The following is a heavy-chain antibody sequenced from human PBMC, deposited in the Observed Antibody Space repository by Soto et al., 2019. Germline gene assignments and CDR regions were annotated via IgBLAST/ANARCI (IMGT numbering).Heavy chain of an antibody. J-gene: IGHJ5*02. Sequence: GGSLRLSCAASGFTFSSYAMSWVRQAPGKGLEWVSGISGSGDSTYYADSVKGRFTISRDNSKNTLFLQMNSLRAEDTAVYYCAMGYSYAPFDPWGQGTLVTVSS. CDR1: GFTFSSYA. CDR2: ISGSGDST. V-gene: IGHV3-23*01. CDR3: AMGYSYAPFDP. D-gene: IGHD5-18*01.